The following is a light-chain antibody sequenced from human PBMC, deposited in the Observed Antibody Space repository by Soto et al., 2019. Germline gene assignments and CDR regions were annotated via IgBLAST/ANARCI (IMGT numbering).Light chain of an antibody. V-gene: IGKV3D-20*02. CDR3: QQRSDWPPT. J-gene: IGKJ1*01. Sequence: EIVLTQSPGTLSLSPGERATLSCRASQSVSNTYLAWYQQKPGQAPRLLIYDASSRATGIPDRFSGSGSGTDFTLTISRLEPEDFAVYYCQQRSDWPPTFGQGTKVEIK. CDR2: DAS. CDR1: QSVSNTY.